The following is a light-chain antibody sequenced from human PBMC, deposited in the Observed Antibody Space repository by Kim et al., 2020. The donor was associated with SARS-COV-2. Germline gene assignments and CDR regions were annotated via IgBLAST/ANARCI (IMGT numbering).Light chain of an antibody. Sequence: DIQMTQSRSTLSASVGDRVTITCRASQSISSWLAWYQQKPGKAPKLLIYDASSLESGVPSRFSGSGSGTEFTLTISSLQPDDFATYYCQQYNSYSALTFGGGTKVDIK. CDR1: QSISSW. CDR3: QQYNSYSALT. V-gene: IGKV1-5*01. J-gene: IGKJ4*01. CDR2: DAS.